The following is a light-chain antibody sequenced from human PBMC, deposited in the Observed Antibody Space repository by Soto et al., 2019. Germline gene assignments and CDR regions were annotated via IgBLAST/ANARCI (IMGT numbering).Light chain of an antibody. V-gene: IGLV2-14*01. Sequence: QSALAQPASVSGSPGQSITISCTGSSSDVGSYTSVSWYQQHPGKAPKLMIYEVSNRPSGVSRRFSGSKSGNTASLTISGLQAEDEAHYYCNSYTSDNRNYVFGTGTKVTVL. CDR3: NSYTSDNRNYV. CDR2: EVS. J-gene: IGLJ1*01. CDR1: SSDVGSYTS.